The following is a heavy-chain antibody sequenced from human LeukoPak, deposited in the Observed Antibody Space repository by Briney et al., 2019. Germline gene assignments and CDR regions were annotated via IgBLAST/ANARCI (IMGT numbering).Heavy chain of an antibody. J-gene: IGHJ3*02. CDR1: GDSVSSNSAA. CDR3: ARDFTVIPLVAAFDI. V-gene: IGHV6-1*01. D-gene: IGHD3-22*01. CDR2: TYYRSKWYY. Sequence: KPSQTLSLTCAISGDSVSSNSAAWNWIRQSPSRGLEWLGRTYYRSKWYYDYAVSVKSRVTVNPDTSKSQFSLHLNSVTPEDTAVYYCARDFTVIPLVAAFDIWGQGTMVTVSS.